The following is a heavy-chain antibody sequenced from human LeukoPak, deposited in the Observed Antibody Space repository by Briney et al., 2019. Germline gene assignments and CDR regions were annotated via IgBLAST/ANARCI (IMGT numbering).Heavy chain of an antibody. V-gene: IGHV3-33*08. J-gene: IGHJ4*02. CDR1: GFTFSSYA. CDR2: IWYDGSNK. Sequence: PGGSLRLSCAASGFTFSSYAMTWVRQAPGKGLEWVAVIWYDGSNKYYADSVKGRFTISRDNSKNTLYLQMNSLRAEDTAVYYCARELLWFGELSRPMGYWGQGTLVTVSS. D-gene: IGHD3-10*01. CDR3: ARELLWFGELSRPMGY.